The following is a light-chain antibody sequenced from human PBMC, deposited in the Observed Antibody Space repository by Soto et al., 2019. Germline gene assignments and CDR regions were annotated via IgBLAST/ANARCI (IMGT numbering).Light chain of an antibody. CDR3: QQYGSSSIT. J-gene: IGKJ5*01. V-gene: IGKV3-20*01. CDR1: QSVSSSY. CDR2: DAS. Sequence: EIVLTQSPGTLSLSPGEIATLTFSASQSVSSSYLAWYQHKTGQAPRLLIYDASSRATGIPDRFSGSGSGTDFTLTISRLEPEDFAMYYCQQYGSSSITFGQGTRLEI.